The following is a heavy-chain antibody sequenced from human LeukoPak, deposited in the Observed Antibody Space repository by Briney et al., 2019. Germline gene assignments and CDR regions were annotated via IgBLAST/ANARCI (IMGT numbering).Heavy chain of an antibody. J-gene: IGHJ6*02. CDR2: INHNGNVD. V-gene: IGHV3-7*03. Sequence: GGSLRLSCAASGFTFSSYWMNWARQAPGKGLEWVASINHNGNVDYYVDSVKGRFTISRDNAKNSLYLQMSNLRAEGTAVYFCARGGGLDVWGQGATVTVSS. D-gene: IGHD3-16*01. CDR1: GFTFSSYW. CDR3: ARGGGLDV.